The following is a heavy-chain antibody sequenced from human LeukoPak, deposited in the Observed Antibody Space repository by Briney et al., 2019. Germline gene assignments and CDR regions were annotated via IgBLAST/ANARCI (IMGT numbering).Heavy chain of an antibody. J-gene: IGHJ6*02. D-gene: IGHD3-22*01. Sequence: GGSLRLPCAASGFTFNNYVMNWVRQAPGKGLEWVSGISGSGGSTYYADSVKGRFTISRDNSKNTLYLQMNSLRAEDTAVYYCAKWDLDSSGYYRNYYYYYGMDVWGQGTTVTVSS. CDR1: GFTFNNYV. CDR3: AKWDLDSSGYYRNYYYYYGMDV. V-gene: IGHV3-23*01. CDR2: ISGSGGST.